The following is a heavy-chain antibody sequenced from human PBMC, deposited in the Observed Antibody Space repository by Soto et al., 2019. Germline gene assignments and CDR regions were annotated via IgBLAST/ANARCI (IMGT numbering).Heavy chain of an antibody. V-gene: IGHV4-59*01. CDR3: ARDGGDMVRGVFAFDI. CDR1: GGSISSYY. D-gene: IGHD3-10*01. CDR2: IYYSGST. J-gene: IGHJ3*02. Sequence: PSETLSLTCTVSGGSISSYYWSWIRQPPGKGLEWIGYIYYSGSTNYNPSLKSRVTISVETSKNQFSLKLSSVTAADTAVYYCARDGGDMVRGVFAFDIWGQGTRVTVSS.